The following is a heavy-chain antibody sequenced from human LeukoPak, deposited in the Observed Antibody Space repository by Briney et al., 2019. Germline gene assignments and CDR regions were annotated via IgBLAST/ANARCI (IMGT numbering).Heavy chain of an antibody. V-gene: IGHV1-24*01. J-gene: IGHJ4*02. D-gene: IGHD6-13*01. Sequence: ASVKVSCKVSGYTLTELSMHWVQQAPGKGLEWMGGFDPGDGETIYAQKFQGRVTMTEDTSTDTAYMELSSLRSEDTAVYYCATPTSSSWSYEFDYWGQGTLVTVSS. CDR1: GYTLTELS. CDR2: FDPGDGET. CDR3: ATPTSSSWSYEFDY.